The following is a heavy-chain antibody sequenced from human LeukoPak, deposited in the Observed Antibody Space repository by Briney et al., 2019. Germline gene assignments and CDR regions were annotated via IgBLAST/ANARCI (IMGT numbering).Heavy chain of an antibody. CDR2: IYYSGST. CDR1: GGSIIRGGQY. J-gene: IGHJ4*02. Sequence: SETLSLTPTVSGGSIIRGGQYWSWIRQHPGKGLGWLGYIYYSGSTNYNPSLKSRVTISVDTSKNQFSLKLSPVTAADTAVYYCARVTTIFGVVIPLAFDYWGQGTLVTVSS. V-gene: IGHV4-61*08. D-gene: IGHD3-3*01. CDR3: ARVTTIFGVVIPLAFDY.